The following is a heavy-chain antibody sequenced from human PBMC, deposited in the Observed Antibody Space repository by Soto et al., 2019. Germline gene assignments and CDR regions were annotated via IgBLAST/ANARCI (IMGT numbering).Heavy chain of an antibody. Sequence: GGSLRLSCGASGFTFSNAWMSWVRQAPGKGLECVGRIKSKTDGGTTDYAAPVKGRFTISRDDSKNTLYLQINSLKTADTAVYYCPPDLLSDSSGSYCDYWGQGTLVTVSS. V-gene: IGHV3-15*01. J-gene: IGHJ4*02. CDR2: IKSKTDGGTT. CDR3: PPDLLSDSSGSYCDY. D-gene: IGHD3-22*01. CDR1: GFTFSNAW.